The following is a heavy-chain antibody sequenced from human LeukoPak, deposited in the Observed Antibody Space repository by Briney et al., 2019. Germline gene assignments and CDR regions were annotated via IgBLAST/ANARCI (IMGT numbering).Heavy chain of an antibody. Sequence: GASVKVSCKASGGTFSSYAISWVRQAPGQGLEWMGGIIPIFGTANYAQKFQGRVTITADESTSTAYMELSSLRSEDTAVYYCASTLFYGDYSFYYYYGMDVWGQGTTVTVSS. CDR2: IIPIFGTA. CDR1: GGTFSSYA. J-gene: IGHJ6*02. V-gene: IGHV1-69*13. D-gene: IGHD4-17*01. CDR3: ASTLFYGDYSFYYYYGMDV.